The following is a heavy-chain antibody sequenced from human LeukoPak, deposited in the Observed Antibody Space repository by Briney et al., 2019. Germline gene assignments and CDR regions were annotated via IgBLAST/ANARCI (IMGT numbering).Heavy chain of an antibody. CDR1: GFTFSTYA. CDR2: VSGGSAGST. CDR3: ARVFQLWYYFDY. J-gene: IGHJ4*02. V-gene: IGHV3-23*01. D-gene: IGHD5-18*01. Sequence: PGGSLRLSCAAPGFTFSTYAMSWVRQAPGKGLEWVSSVSGGSAGSTYYADSVKGRFTISRDSSKNTLYLQMKSLRAEDTAVYYCARVFQLWYYFDYWGQGTLVTVSS.